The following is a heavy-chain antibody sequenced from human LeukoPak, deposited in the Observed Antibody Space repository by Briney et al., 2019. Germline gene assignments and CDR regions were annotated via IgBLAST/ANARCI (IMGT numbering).Heavy chain of an antibody. V-gene: IGHV3-21*01. Sequence: GGSLRLSCAASGFTFSSYSMNWVRQAPGKGLEWVSSISSSSSYIYYADSVKGRFTISRDNAKNSLYLQMNSLRAEDTAVYYCARELRFLEWLPFDYWGQGTLVTVSS. CDR3: ARELRFLEWLPFDY. J-gene: IGHJ4*02. D-gene: IGHD3-3*01. CDR2: ISSSSSYI. CDR1: GFTFSSYS.